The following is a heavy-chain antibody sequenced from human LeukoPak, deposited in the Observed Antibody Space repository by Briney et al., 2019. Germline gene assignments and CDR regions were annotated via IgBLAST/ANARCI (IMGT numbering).Heavy chain of an antibody. V-gene: IGHV3-9*01. CDR2: ISWNSGSI. CDR3: AKDEGRYYYDSSGYYDY. CDR1: GFTFDDYA. J-gene: IGHJ4*02. Sequence: GGSLRLSCAASGFTFDDYAMHWVRQAPGKGLEWVSGISWNSGSIGYADSVKGRFTISRDNSKNTLYLQMNSLRAEDTAVYYCAKDEGRYYYDSSGYYDYWGQGTLVTVSS. D-gene: IGHD3-22*01.